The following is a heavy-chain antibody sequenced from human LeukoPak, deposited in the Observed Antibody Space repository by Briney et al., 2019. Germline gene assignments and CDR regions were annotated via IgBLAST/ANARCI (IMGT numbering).Heavy chain of an antibody. CDR1: GYTLTELS. CDR2: FDPEDGET. J-gene: IGHJ4*02. Sequence: ASVKVSCKVSGYTLTELSMHWVRQAPGKGLEWMGGFDPEDGETIYAQKFQGRVTMTEDTSTDTAYMELSSLRSEDTAVYYCATDHSRSPYYYDSSGYFSWGQGTLVTVSS. V-gene: IGHV1-24*01. CDR3: ATDHSRSPYYYDSSGYFS. D-gene: IGHD3-22*01.